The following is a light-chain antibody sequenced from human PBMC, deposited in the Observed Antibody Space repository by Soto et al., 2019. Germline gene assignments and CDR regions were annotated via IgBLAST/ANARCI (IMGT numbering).Light chain of an antibody. CDR2: HAS. J-gene: IGKJ3*01. CDR3: QQYNNWPPFT. V-gene: IGKV3-15*01. CDR1: QRVSRN. Sequence: VVLTQSPATLSVSPGESATLSCRASQRVSRNLAWYQQKPGQSPRLLIYHASIRATAIPARYTGSGSGTEFTLTINSLQSEDVALYYCQQYNNWPPFTFGPGTQVDI.